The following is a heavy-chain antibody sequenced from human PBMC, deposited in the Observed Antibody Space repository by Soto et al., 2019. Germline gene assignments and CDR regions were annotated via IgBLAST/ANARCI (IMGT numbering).Heavy chain of an antibody. CDR2: IYYSGST. D-gene: IGHD5-18*01. CDR3: ARGPGMYSYGELDY. J-gene: IGHJ4*02. V-gene: IGHV4-30-4*01. Sequence: SETLSLTCTVSGGSISSGDYYWSWIRQPPGKGLEWIGYIYYSGSTYHNPSLKSRVTISVDTSKNQFSLKLSSVTAADTAVYYCARGPGMYSYGELDYWGQGTLVTV. CDR1: GGSISSGDYY.